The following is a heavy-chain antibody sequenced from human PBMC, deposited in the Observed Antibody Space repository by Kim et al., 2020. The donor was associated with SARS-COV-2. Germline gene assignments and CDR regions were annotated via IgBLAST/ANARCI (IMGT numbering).Heavy chain of an antibody. CDR1: GFTFSSYA. J-gene: IGHJ4*02. CDR3: ARDSEMVRGAD. CDR2: ISYDGSNK. V-gene: IGHV3-30*04. D-gene: IGHD3-10*01. Sequence: GGSLRLSCAASGFTFSSYAMHWVRQAPGKGLEWVAVISYDGSNKYYADSVKGRFTISRDNSKNTLYLQMNSLRAEDTAVYYCARDSEMVRGADWGQGTLVTVSS.